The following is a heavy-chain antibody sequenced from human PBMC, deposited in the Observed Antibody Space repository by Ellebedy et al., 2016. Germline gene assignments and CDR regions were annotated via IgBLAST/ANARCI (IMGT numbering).Heavy chain of an antibody. J-gene: IGHJ6*04. CDR1: GDSVSSNSGA. Sequence: SQTLSLTCAISGDSVSSNSGAWNWIRQSPSRGLEWLGRTYYNSRWYNDYAVSVKSRITVNPDTSKNQVSLQLNSVTPEDTAVYYCVRGYWRSGMDVWGKGTTVTVSS. D-gene: IGHD2-8*02. CDR3: VRGYWRSGMDV. CDR2: TYYNSRWYN. V-gene: IGHV6-1*01.